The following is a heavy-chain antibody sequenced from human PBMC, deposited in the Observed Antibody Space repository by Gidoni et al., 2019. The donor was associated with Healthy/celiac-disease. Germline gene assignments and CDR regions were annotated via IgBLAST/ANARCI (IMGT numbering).Heavy chain of an antibody. J-gene: IGHJ4*02. CDR1: EYRFTSNW. V-gene: IGHV5-51*03. CDR3: ARRVGYYDSSGYYYTYFDY. CDR2: IYPGDSDT. D-gene: IGHD3-22*01. Sequence: VKLVQSGAEVKKPGESLKIYCKGSEYRFTSNWIGWVRQMPGKGLEWMGIIYPGDSDTRYSPSFQGQVTISADNSISTAYLQWSSLKASDTAMYYCARRVGYYDSSGYYYTYFDYWGQGTLVTVSS.